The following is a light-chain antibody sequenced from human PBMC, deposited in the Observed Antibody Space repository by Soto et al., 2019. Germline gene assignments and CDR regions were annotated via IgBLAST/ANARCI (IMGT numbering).Light chain of an antibody. CDR1: QSVDTN. CDR2: SAS. Sequence: EVVMTQSPATLSVSPGDRATLSCRASQSVDTNVAWYQQKPGQAPRLLVHSASTRATGIPARFSGIGSGTDFTLTISGLLSDDFAVYYCQKYYMWPPYTFGQGTKLQIK. CDR3: QKYYMWPPYT. V-gene: IGKV3-15*01. J-gene: IGKJ2*01.